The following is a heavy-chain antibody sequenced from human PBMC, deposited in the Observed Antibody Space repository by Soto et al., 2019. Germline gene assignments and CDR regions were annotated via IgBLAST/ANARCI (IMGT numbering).Heavy chain of an antibody. J-gene: IGHJ5*02. CDR2: IYYSGST. V-gene: IGHV4-39*01. CDR3: ARQHFNNWFDP. CDR1: GGSISSSSYY. Sequence: SETLSLTCTVSGGSISSSSYYWGWIRQPPGKGLEWIGSIYYSGSTYYNPSLKSRVTISVDTSKNQFSLKLSSVTAADTAVYYCARQHFNNWFDPWSQGTLVTVSS.